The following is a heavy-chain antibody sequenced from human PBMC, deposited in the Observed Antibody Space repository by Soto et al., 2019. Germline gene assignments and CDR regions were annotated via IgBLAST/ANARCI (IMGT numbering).Heavy chain of an antibody. V-gene: IGHV4-59*01. D-gene: IGHD5-18*01. CDR3: ARGDSYGYVPVDY. CDR2: IYYSGST. Sequence: SETLCLTCTVSGGSISSDCWSWIRQPPGKGLEWIGYIYYSGSTNYNPSLKSRVTISVDTSKNQFSLKLSSVTAADTAVYYCARGDSYGYVPVDYWGQGTLVTVSS. CDR1: GGSISSDC. J-gene: IGHJ4*02.